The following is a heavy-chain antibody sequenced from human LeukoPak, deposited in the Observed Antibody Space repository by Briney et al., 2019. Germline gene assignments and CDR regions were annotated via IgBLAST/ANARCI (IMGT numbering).Heavy chain of an antibody. V-gene: IGHV4-61*02. J-gene: IGHJ5*02. CDR2: IYTSGST. CDR1: GGSISSGSYY. Sequence: SQTLSLTCTVSGGSISSGSYYWSWIRQPAGKGLEWIGRIYTSGSTNYNPSLKSRVTTSVDTSKNRFSLKLSSVTAADTAVYYCARALPDWFDPWGQGTLVTVSS. CDR3: ARALPDWFDP.